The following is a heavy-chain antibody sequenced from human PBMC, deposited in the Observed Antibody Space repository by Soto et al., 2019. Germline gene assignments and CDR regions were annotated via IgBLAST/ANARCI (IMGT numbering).Heavy chain of an antibody. V-gene: IGHV3-21*01. Sequence: GGSLRLSCAASGFTFSSYSMNWVRQAPGKGLEWVSSISSSSSYIYYADSVKCRFTISRDNAKNSLYLQMNSLRAEDTAVYYCARDLDYGDSWAVVAFDIWGQGTMVTVSS. J-gene: IGHJ3*02. CDR2: ISSSSSYI. CDR3: ARDLDYGDSWAVVAFDI. CDR1: GFTFSSYS. D-gene: IGHD4-17*01.